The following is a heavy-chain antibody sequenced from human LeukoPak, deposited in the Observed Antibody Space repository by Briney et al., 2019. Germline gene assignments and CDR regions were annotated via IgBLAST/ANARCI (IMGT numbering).Heavy chain of an antibody. D-gene: IGHD3-10*01. J-gene: IGHJ4*02. Sequence: PGGSLRLSCAASGFTFSTYNMNWVRQAPGKGLEYVSAISSNGGSTYYANSVKGRFTISRDNSKNTLYLQMGSLRAEDMAVYYCARGLWFGELSFGGFDYWGQGTLVTVSS. V-gene: IGHV3-64*01. CDR2: ISSNGGST. CDR1: GFTFSTYN. CDR3: ARGLWFGELSFGGFDY.